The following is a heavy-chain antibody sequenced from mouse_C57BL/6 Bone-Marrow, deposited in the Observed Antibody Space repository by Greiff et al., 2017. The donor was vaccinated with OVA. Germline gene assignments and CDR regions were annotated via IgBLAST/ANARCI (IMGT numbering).Heavy chain of an antibody. Sequence: QVHVKQSGPELVKPGASVKISCKASGYSFTSYYIHWVKQRPGQGLEWIGWIYPGSGNTKYNEKFKGKATLTADTSSSTAYMQLSSLTSEDSAVYYCETAQATTAWFAYWGQGTLVTVSA. J-gene: IGHJ3*01. CDR2: IYPGSGNT. CDR3: ETAQATTAWFAY. D-gene: IGHD3-2*02. V-gene: IGHV1-66*01. CDR1: GYSFTSYY.